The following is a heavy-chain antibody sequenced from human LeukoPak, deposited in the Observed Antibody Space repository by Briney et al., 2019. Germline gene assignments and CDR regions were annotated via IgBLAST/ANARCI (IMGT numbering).Heavy chain of an antibody. Sequence: PSETLSLTCAVYGGSFSGYYWSWIRQPPGKGLEWIGEINHSGSTNYNPSLKSRVTISVDTSKNQFSLKLSSVTAADTAVYYCARGSMVVAAIALWGQGTLVTVSS. CDR2: INHSGST. CDR1: GGSFSGYY. D-gene: IGHD2-15*01. V-gene: IGHV4-34*01. J-gene: IGHJ4*02. CDR3: ARGSMVVAAIAL.